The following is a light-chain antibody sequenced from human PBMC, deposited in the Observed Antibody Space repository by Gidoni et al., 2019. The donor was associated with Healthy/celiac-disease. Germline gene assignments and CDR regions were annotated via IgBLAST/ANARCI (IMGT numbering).Light chain of an antibody. CDR3: QQSYSTPLT. V-gene: IGKV1-39*01. CDR2: AAS. J-gene: IGKJ4*01. Sequence: DIQMTQSPSSLSASVGDRVTIPCRASQSISSYLNWYQQKPGKAPKLLCYAASSLQSGVPSRFSGSGSGTDFTLTISSLQPEDFATYYCQQSYSTPLTFXGXTKVEIK. CDR1: QSISSY.